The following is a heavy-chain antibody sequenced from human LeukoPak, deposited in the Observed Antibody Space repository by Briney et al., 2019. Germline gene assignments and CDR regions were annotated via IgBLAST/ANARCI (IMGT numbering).Heavy chain of an antibody. CDR3: ARPGFCSGSYYRD. V-gene: IGHV4-39*01. CDR2: IYYGGDT. CDR1: GGSISSCYYY. D-gene: IGHD3-10*02. J-gene: IGHJ4*02. Sequence: PSETLSLTCAVSGGSISSCYYYWGWIRQPPGKGLEWIGSIYYGGDTYYNPSLKRRATISVDTYKNQFFLKLSSVAAADTAVYYCARPGFCSGSYYRDWGQGAMVAVCS.